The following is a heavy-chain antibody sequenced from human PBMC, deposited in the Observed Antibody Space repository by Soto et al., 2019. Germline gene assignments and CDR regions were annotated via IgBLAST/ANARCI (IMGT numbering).Heavy chain of an antibody. CDR3: ANLPNTVTTGAPLYYYYYMDV. V-gene: IGHV3-23*01. J-gene: IGHJ6*03. D-gene: IGHD4-17*01. CDR1: GFTFSSYA. CDR2: ISGSGGST. Sequence: PGGSLRLSCAASGFTFSSYAMSWVRQAPGKGLEWVSAISGSGGSTYYADSVKGRFTISRDNSKNTLYLQMNSLRAEDTAVYYCANLPNTVTTGAPLYYYYYMDVWGKGTTVTVPS.